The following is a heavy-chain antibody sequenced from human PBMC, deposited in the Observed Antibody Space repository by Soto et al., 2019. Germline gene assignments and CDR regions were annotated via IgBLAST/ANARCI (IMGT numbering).Heavy chain of an antibody. V-gene: IGHV4-39*01. CDR3: ASTYSSGWPKWYYFDY. CDR2: IYYSGST. J-gene: IGHJ4*02. CDR1: GGSISSSSYY. Sequence: QLQLQESGPGLVKPSETLSLTCTVSGGSISSSSYYWGWIRQPPGKGQEWIGSIYYSGSTYYNPSLKSRVTISVDTSKNQFSLKLSSVTAADTAVYYCASTYSSGWPKWYYFDYWGQGTLVTVSS. D-gene: IGHD6-19*01.